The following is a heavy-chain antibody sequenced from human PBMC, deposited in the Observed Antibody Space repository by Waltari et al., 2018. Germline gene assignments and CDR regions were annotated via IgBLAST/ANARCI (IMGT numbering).Heavy chain of an antibody. Sequence: QVQLVESGGGVVQPGRSLRLSCAASGFTFSSYAMHWVRQAPGQGLEWVAVISYDGSNKYYADSVKGRFTISRDNSKNTLYLQMNSLRAEDTAVYYCARPSGPYCSSTSCSSYMDVWGKGTTVTISS. CDR3: ARPSGPYCSSTSCSSYMDV. CDR1: GFTFSSYA. D-gene: IGHD2-2*01. CDR2: ISYDGSNK. V-gene: IGHV3-30-3*01. J-gene: IGHJ6*03.